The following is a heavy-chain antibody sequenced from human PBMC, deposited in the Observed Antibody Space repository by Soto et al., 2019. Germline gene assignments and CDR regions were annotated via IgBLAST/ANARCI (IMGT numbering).Heavy chain of an antibody. J-gene: IGHJ4*02. V-gene: IGHV3-23*01. D-gene: IGHD2-2*02. Sequence: EVQLLESGGDLTQPWGSLRLSCTASGFTFPAYATGCVRQAPGKGMEWVSGMTWGHYTFYACSVRGRYSISRDKPGNTVSLQLNSLRVEDTALYCCAKYTVNEDLGESWGEGTLVTVSS. CDR2: MTWGHYT. CDR3: AKYTVNEDLGES. CDR1: GFTFPAYA.